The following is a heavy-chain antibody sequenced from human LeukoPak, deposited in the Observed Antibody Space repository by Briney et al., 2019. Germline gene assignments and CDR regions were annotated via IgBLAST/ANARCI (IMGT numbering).Heavy chain of an antibody. Sequence: GSLRLSCAASGFTFSSYAMSWVRQSPGKGLEWIGEIYHSGSTNYNPSLKSRVTISVDKSKNRFSLKLTSVTAADTAVYYCARGDEYVWKQWGQGTLVTVSS. J-gene: IGHJ4*02. D-gene: IGHD3-16*01. CDR2: IYHSGST. CDR1: GFTFSSYAM. V-gene: IGHV4-4*02. CDR3: ARGDEYVWKQ.